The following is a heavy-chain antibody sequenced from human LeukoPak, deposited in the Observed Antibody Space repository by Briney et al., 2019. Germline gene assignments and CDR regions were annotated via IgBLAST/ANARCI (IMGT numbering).Heavy chain of an antibody. V-gene: IGHV1-3*01. D-gene: IGHD2-2*01. Sequence: KFQGRVTITRDTSASTAYMELSSLRSEDTAVYYCARAPRSLVPAAGYYFDYWGQGTLVTVSS. J-gene: IGHJ4*02. CDR3: ARAPRSLVPAAGYYFDY.